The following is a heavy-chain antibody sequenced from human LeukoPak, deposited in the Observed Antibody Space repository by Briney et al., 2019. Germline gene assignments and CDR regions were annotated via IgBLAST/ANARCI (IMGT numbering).Heavy chain of an antibody. J-gene: IGHJ6*03. Sequence: SETLSLTCAVYGGSFSGYYWSWIRQPAGKGLEWIGRIYTSGSTNYNPSLKSRVTMSVDTSKNQFSLKLSSVTAADTAVYYCARDQVVVVPAAPPDYYYYYYMDVWGKGTTVTISS. V-gene: IGHV4-4*07. CDR2: IYTSGST. CDR3: ARDQVVVVPAAPPDYYYYYYMDV. D-gene: IGHD2-2*01. CDR1: GGSFSGYY.